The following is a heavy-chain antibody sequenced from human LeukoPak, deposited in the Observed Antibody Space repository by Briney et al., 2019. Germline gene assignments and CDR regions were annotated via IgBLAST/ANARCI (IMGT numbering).Heavy chain of an antibody. D-gene: IGHD1-1*01. J-gene: IGHJ4*02. CDR1: GFPISSGYY. CDR2: IHPSGTM. Sequence: SETLSLTCVVSGFPISSGYYWGWLRQPPGKGLEWIGNIHPSGTMFHNSSLNSRVTMSVDTSKNQFSLKLSSVTAADTAVYYCAREAERRVVNWGQGTLVTVSS. CDR3: AREAERRVVN. V-gene: IGHV4-38-2*02.